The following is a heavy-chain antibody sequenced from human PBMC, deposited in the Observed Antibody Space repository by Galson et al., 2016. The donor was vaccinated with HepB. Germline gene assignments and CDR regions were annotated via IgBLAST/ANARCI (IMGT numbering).Heavy chain of an antibody. Sequence: SLRLSCAASGFTFDDYAMHWVRQAPGKGLEWVSGISWNSGNTGYADSVKGRFTISRDNAKDSLYLQMNSLRTEDTALYYCEKAAQYCSSTSCRNWFDPWGLGTLVTVSS. J-gene: IGHJ5*02. D-gene: IGHD2-2*01. CDR2: ISWNSGNT. V-gene: IGHV3-9*01. CDR1: GFTFDDYA. CDR3: EKAAQYCSSTSCRNWFDP.